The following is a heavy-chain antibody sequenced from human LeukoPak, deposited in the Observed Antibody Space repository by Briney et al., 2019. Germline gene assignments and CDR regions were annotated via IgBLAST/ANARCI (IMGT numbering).Heavy chain of an antibody. Sequence: GGSLRLSCAAPGFTVRSTYMTWVRQAPGKGLEWVSAISGSGGSTYYADSVKGRFTISRDNSKNTLYLQMNSLRAEDTAVYYCAKDYPMILLTPPDAFDIWGQGTMVTVSS. D-gene: IGHD2/OR15-2a*01. J-gene: IGHJ3*02. CDR3: AKDYPMILLTPPDAFDI. V-gene: IGHV3-23*01. CDR2: ISGSGGST. CDR1: GFTVRSTY.